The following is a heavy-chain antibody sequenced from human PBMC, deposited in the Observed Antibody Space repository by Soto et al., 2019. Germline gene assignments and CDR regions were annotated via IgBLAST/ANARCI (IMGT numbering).Heavy chain of an antibody. CDR1: GFSLSNTRMG. V-gene: IGHV2-26*01. Sequence: SGPTLVNPTETLTLTCTVSGFSLSNTRMGVSWIRQPPGTALEWLAHIFSNDEKSYSTSLKSRLTISKDTSKSQVVLTMTNMDPVDTATYYCARIPGYSYGFVEYYFDYWGQGTLVTVSS. CDR2: IFSNDEK. D-gene: IGHD5-18*01. CDR3: ARIPGYSYGFVEYYFDY. J-gene: IGHJ4*02.